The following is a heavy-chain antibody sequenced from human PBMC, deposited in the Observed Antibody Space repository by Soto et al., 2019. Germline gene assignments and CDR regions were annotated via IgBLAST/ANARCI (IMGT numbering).Heavy chain of an antibody. V-gene: IGHV1-69*13. CDR3: ARDPDAFDI. Sequence: PVNVAGKAAGGAFSSYAISWVRQAPGQGLEWMGGIIPIFGTANYAQKFQGRVTITADESTSTAYMELSSLRSEDTAVYYCARDPDAFDIWGQGTMVTVSS. J-gene: IGHJ3*02. CDR1: GGAFSSYA. CDR2: IIPIFGTA.